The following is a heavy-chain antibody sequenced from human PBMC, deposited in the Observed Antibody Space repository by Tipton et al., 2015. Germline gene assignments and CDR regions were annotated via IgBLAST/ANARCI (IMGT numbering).Heavy chain of an antibody. Sequence: TLSLTCTVSDDSISSGTYYWSWIRQHPGKGLEWIGYIYYSATTYYNPSLKSRLTISLDRSKSHFSLQLSSVTAADTAVYYCARSGDTYFDYWGQGTLVTVSS. J-gene: IGHJ4*02. CDR1: DDSISSGTYY. V-gene: IGHV4-31*03. CDR3: ARSGDTYFDY. D-gene: IGHD5-18*01. CDR2: IYYSATT.